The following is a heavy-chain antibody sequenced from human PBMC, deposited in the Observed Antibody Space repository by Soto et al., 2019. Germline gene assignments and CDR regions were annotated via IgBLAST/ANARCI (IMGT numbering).Heavy chain of an antibody. CDR3: ARDLIVVSPAAYFDY. V-gene: IGHV1-18*01. J-gene: IGHJ4*02. CDR2: ISAYNGNT. Sequence: QVQLVQSGPEVKKPGASVKVSCKTSGYNFATYGISWVRQAPGQGLEWIGWISAYNGNTKSTQKFQDRVTMTTDTSTSTAYMELSRLRSDDTAMYYCARDLIVVSPAAYFDYWGQGTLVTVSS. CDR1: GYNFATYG. D-gene: IGHD2-2*01.